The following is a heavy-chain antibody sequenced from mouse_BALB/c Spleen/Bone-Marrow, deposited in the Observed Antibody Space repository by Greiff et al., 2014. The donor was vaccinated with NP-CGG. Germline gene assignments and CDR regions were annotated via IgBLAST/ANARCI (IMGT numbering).Heavy chain of an antibody. CDR1: GFTFSSFG. J-gene: IGHJ2*01. D-gene: IGHD2-14*01. CDR3: ARSLYYRYDFFDY. V-gene: IGHV5-17*02. CDR2: ISSGSSTI. Sequence: EVKLVESGGGLVLPGGSRKLSCAASGFTFSSFGMHWVRQAPEKGLEWVAYISSGSSTIYYADTVKGRFTISRDNPRNTLFLQMTSLRSEDTAMYYCARSLYYRYDFFDYWGQGTTLTVSS.